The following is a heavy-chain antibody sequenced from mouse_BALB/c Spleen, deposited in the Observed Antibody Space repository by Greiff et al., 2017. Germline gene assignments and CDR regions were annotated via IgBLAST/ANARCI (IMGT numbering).Heavy chain of an antibody. J-gene: IGHJ2*01. CDR2: ISSGCGST. Sequence: EVQLQESGGGLVKPGGSLKLSCAASGFAFSSYDMSWVRQTPEKRLEWVAYISSGCGSTYYPDTVKGRFTISRDNAKNTLYLQMSSLKSEDTAMYYCARHLTGFDYWGQGTTLTVSS. V-gene: IGHV5-12-1*01. CDR3: ARHLTGFDY. CDR1: GFAFSSYD. D-gene: IGHD4-1*01.